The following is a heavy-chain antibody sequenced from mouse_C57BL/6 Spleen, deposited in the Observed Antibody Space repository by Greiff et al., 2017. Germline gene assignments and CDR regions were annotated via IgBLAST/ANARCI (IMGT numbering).Heavy chain of an antibody. J-gene: IGHJ2*01. V-gene: IGHV14-2*01. Sequence: EVQLQQSGAGLVKPGASVKLSCTASGFNIKDYYMHWVKQGTEKGLEWIGRIDPEDGETKYAPKFQGQDTITADTTTNTAYLQLSSLTSEDTAVYYCARTGTWGDYWGQGTALTVSS. CDR2: IDPEDGET. D-gene: IGHD4-1*01. CDR1: GFNIKDYY. CDR3: ARTGTWGDY.